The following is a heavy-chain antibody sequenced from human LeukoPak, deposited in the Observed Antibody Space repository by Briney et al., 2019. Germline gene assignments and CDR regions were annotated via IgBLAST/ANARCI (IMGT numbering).Heavy chain of an antibody. CDR2: INPSGGST. J-gene: IGHJ6*02. Sequence: GASVNVSCKASGCTFTSYYMHWVRQAPGQGLEWMGIINPSGGSTSYAQKFQGRVTMTRDTSTSTVYMELSSLRSEDMAVYYCASSLGYYHYYGMDVWGQGTTVTVSS. CDR1: GCTFTSYY. D-gene: IGHD7-27*01. V-gene: IGHV1-46*01. CDR3: ASSLGYYHYYGMDV.